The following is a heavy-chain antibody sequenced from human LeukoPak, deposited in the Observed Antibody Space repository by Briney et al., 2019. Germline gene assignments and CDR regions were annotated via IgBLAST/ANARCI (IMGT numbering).Heavy chain of an antibody. J-gene: IGHJ4*02. CDR3: AIPSGGAVAGTDFFGY. D-gene: IGHD6-19*01. CDR2: IIPIFGTA. Sequence: SVKVSCKASGGTFSSYAISWVRQAPGQGLEWMGGIIPIFGTANYAQKFQGRVTITADESTSTAYMELSSLRSEDTAVYYCAIPSGGAVAGTDFFGYWGQGTLVTVSS. CDR1: GGTFSSYA. V-gene: IGHV1-69*13.